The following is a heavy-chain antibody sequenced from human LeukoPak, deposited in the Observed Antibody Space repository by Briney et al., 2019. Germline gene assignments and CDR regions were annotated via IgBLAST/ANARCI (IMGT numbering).Heavy chain of an antibody. V-gene: IGHV1-18*01. CDR3: ASSGGDYYGSGSYYMEFNWFDP. J-gene: IGHJ5*02. Sequence: ASVKVSCKASGYTFTSYGISWVRQAPGQGLEWMGWISAYNGNTNYAQKLQGRVTMTTDKSTSTAYMELSSLRSEDTAVYYCASSGGDYYGSGSYYMEFNWFDPWGQGTLVTVSS. CDR2: ISAYNGNT. D-gene: IGHD3-10*01. CDR1: GYTFTSYG.